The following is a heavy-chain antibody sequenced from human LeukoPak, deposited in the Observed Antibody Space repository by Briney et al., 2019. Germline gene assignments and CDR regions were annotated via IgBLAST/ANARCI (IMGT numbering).Heavy chain of an antibody. D-gene: IGHD2-15*01. V-gene: IGHV3-48*02. Sequence: SGRSLRLSCAASGFTFSSYAMHWVRQAPGEGLEWVSYISSSSSTIYYADSVKGRFTISRDNAKNSLYLQMNSLRDEDTAVYYCAKGVDYCSGGSCPADYWGPGTLVTVSS. CDR2: ISSSSSTI. CDR1: GFTFSSYA. CDR3: AKGVDYCSGGSCPADY. J-gene: IGHJ4*02.